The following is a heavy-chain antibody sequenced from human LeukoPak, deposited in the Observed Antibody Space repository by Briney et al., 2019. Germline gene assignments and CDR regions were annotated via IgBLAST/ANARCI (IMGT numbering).Heavy chain of an antibody. D-gene: IGHD3-22*01. CDR3: ARDDGAYYDSSGNDY. CDR2: ISTSSNYI. Sequence: PGGSLRLSCAASGFTFSRYSMNWVRQAPGKGLEWVSSISTSSNYIYYADSVKGRFTISRDNARKSLYLEMNSLRADDTAVYYCARDDGAYYDSSGNDYWGQGTPVTVSS. CDR1: GFTFSRYS. J-gene: IGHJ4*02. V-gene: IGHV3-21*01.